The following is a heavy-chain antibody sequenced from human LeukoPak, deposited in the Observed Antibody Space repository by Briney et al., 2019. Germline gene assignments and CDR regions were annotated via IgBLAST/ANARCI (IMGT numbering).Heavy chain of an antibody. CDR3: ARAEDYGDSPRLDY. V-gene: IGHV4-39*01. D-gene: IGHD4-17*01. CDR1: GGSISSYY. CDR2: IYYSGST. J-gene: IGHJ4*02. Sequence: SETLSLTCTVSGGSISSYYWGWIRQPPGKGLEWIGSIYYSGSTYYNPSLKSRVTISVDTSKNQFSLKLSSVTAADTAVYYCARAEDYGDSPRLDYWGQGTLVTVSS.